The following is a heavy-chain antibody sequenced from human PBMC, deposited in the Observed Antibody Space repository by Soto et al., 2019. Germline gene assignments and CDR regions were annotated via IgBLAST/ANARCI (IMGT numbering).Heavy chain of an antibody. J-gene: IGHJ1*01. Sequence: SLKVSCKASGGTFSSYAISWVRQAPGQGLEWMGGIIPIFGTANYAQKFQGRVTITADESTSTAYMELSSLRSEDTAVYYCAYPVSSRSYGYFQXWGQATLVTVSX. CDR3: AYPVSSRSYGYFQX. CDR2: IIPIFGTA. D-gene: IGHD6-19*01. V-gene: IGHV1-69*13. CDR1: GGTFSSYA.